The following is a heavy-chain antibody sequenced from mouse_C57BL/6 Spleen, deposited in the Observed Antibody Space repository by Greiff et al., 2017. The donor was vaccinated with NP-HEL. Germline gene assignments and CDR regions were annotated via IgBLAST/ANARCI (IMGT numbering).Heavy chain of an antibody. Sequence: EVQLQQSGTVLARPGASVKMSCKTSGYTFTSYWMHWVKQRPGQGLEWIGAIYPGNSDTSYNQKFKGKAKLTAVTSSSTAYMELSSLTNEDSAVYYCTRERIYYYGSSPAWFAYWGQGTLVTVSA. J-gene: IGHJ3*01. CDR1: GYTFTSYW. V-gene: IGHV1-5*01. CDR2: IYPGNSDT. D-gene: IGHD1-1*01. CDR3: TRERIYYYGSSPAWFAY.